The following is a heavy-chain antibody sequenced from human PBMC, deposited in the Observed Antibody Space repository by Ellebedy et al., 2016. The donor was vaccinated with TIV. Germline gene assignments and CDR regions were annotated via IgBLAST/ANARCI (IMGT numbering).Heavy chain of an antibody. CDR1: GGSISSSNW. J-gene: IGHJ4*02. CDR3: ARVLLWFGELPYFDY. D-gene: IGHD3-10*01. Sequence: SETLSLXCAVSGGSISSSNWWSWVRQPPGKGLEWIGHIYYSGSTNYNPSLKSRVTISIDTSKNQFSLKLSSVTAADTAVYYCARVLLWFGELPYFDYWGQGTLVTVSS. CDR2: IYYSGST. V-gene: IGHV4-4*02.